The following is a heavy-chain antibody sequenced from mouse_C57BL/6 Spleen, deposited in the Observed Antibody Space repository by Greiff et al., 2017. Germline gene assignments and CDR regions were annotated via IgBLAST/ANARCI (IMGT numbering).Heavy chain of an antibody. D-gene: IGHD2-4*01. CDR1: GYAFSSSW. CDR3: APGGYDYDN. CDR2: IYPGDGDT. J-gene: IGHJ2*01. V-gene: IGHV1-82*01. Sequence: VQLVESGPELVKPGASVTISCKASGYAFSSSWMNWVKQRPGKGLEWIGRIYPGDGDTNYNGKFKGKATLTADKTSSTAYMQLSSLTSEDSAVYFCAPGGYDYDNWGQGTTLTVSS.